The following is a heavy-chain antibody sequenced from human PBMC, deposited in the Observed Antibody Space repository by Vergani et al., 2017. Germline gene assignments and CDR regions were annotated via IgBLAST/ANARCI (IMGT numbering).Heavy chain of an antibody. J-gene: IGHJ4*02. Sequence: QLVESGGGWVQPGGSLRLSCVVSGFDFSSYIMNWVRQAPGKGLEWVSFVSTGTKSQSYAESVKGRFTISRDSAKNSLYLQMDSLRAEDTAVYYCARDPMVRGVTSPTCFDYWGQGTLVTVSS. CDR1: GFDFSSYI. CDR2: VSTGTKSQ. D-gene: IGHD3-10*01. CDR3: ARDPMVRGVTSPTCFDY. V-gene: IGHV3-48*01.